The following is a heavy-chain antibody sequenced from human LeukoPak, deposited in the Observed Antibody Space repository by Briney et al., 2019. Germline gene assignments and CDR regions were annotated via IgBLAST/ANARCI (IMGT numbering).Heavy chain of an antibody. CDR3: ASCRSATSCHMDV. J-gene: IGHJ6*03. Sequence: GGSLRLSCAASGFIFSAYSMNWVRQAPGKGLEWVSYISTTSSYISTTSSTIYYADSVKGRFTISRDNAKNSLFLQMNSLRAEDTAVYYCASCRSATSCHMDVWGKGTTVTVSS. V-gene: IGHV3-48*01. D-gene: IGHD2-2*01. CDR1: GFIFSAYS. CDR2: ISTTSSTI.